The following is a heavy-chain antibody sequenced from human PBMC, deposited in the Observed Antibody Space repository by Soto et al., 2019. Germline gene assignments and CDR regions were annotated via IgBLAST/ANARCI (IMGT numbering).Heavy chain of an antibody. D-gene: IGHD3-3*01. J-gene: IGHJ5*02. Sequence: SETLSLTCTVSGGSISSSSYYWGWIRQPPGKGLEWIGSIYYSGSTYYNPSLKSRVTISVDTSKNQFSLKLSSVTAADTAVYYCARHRPITIFGVVIIGWFDPWGQGTLVTVSS. V-gene: IGHV4-39*01. CDR2: IYYSGST. CDR3: ARHRPITIFGVVIIGWFDP. CDR1: GGSISSSSYY.